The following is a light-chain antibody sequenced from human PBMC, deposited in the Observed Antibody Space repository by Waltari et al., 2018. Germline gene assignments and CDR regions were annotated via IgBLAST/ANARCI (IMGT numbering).Light chain of an antibody. CDR2: GNS. V-gene: IGLV1-40*01. J-gene: IGLJ2*01. CDR1: SSNIGPGYD. Sequence: QSVLPPPPSVSGAPGQRVTISCPGTSSNIGPGYDVHWYQQLPAPAPKPPIYGNSNRPSGVPDRFSGSKSGTSASLAITGLQAEDEADYYCQSYDSSLSGPVVFGGGTKLTVL. CDR3: QSYDSSLSGPVV.